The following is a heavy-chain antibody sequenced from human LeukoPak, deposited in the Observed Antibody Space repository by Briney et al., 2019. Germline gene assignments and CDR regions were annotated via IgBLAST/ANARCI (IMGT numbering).Heavy chain of an antibody. CDR3: ARASGGSYSHYYYYMDV. Sequence: PSETLSLTCTVSGGSISSHYWSWIRQPPGKGLEWIGYIYYSGSTNYNPSLKSRVTISVDTSKNQFSLKLSSVTAADTAVYYCARASGGSYSHYYYYMDVWGKGTTVTVSS. CDR1: GGSISSHY. V-gene: IGHV4-59*11. D-gene: IGHD1-26*01. CDR2: IYYSGST. J-gene: IGHJ6*03.